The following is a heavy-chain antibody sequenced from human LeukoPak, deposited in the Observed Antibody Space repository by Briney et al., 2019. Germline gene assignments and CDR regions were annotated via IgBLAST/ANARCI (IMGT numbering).Heavy chain of an antibody. V-gene: IGHV3-30*04. CDR1: GFTFRIYA. J-gene: IGHJ4*02. D-gene: IGHD4-11*01. CDR2: TSYDGSNK. CDR3: ARDTGLHRAFDY. Sequence: PGGSLRLSCAASGFTFRIYAMHSVRQAPGKGLEWVAFTSYDGSNKYYADPVKGRFTISRDSSKNTLYLQMNSLRAEDTAVYYCARDTGLHRAFDYWGQGTLVTVSS.